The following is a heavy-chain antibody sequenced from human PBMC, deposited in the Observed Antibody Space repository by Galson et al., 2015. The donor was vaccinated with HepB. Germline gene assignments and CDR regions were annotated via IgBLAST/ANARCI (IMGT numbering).Heavy chain of an antibody. Sequence: SVKVSCKASGYTFTSYGISWVRQAPGQGLEWMGWISAYNGNTNYAQKLQGRVTMTTDTSTSTAYMELRSLRSDDTAVYYCARNALPARLPHYMDVWGKGTTVTVSS. V-gene: IGHV1-18*01. D-gene: IGHD6-6*01. CDR2: ISAYNGNT. J-gene: IGHJ6*03. CDR3: ARNALPARLPHYMDV. CDR1: GYTFTSYG.